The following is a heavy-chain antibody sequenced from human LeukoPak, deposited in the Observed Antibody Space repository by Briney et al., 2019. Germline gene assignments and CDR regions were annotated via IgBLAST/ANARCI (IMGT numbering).Heavy chain of an antibody. CDR3: ARGGDYGDLGHFDL. CDR1: GGSISSYY. D-gene: IGHD4-17*01. Sequence: SETLSLTCTVSGGSISSYYWSWIRQPPGKGLEWIGYIYYSGSTNYNPSLKSRVTISVDTSKNQFSLKLSSVTAADTAVYYCARGGDYGDLGHFDLWGRGTLVTVSS. CDR2: IYYSGST. V-gene: IGHV4-59*08. J-gene: IGHJ2*01.